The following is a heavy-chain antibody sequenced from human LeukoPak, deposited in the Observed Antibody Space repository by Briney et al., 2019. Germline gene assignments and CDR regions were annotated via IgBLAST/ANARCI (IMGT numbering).Heavy chain of an antibody. CDR1: GFTFSDHY. V-gene: IGHV3-72*01. CDR2: TRNKANSYTT. D-gene: IGHD3-3*01. J-gene: IGHJ6*02. CDR3: ARISRITVFGVDYYGMDV. Sequence: SGGSLRLSCAASGFTFSDHYMDWVRQAPGKGLEWVGRTRNKANSYTTEYAASVKGRFTISRDDSKNSLYLQMNSLSTEDTAVYYCARISRITVFGVDYYGMDVWGQGTTVTVSS.